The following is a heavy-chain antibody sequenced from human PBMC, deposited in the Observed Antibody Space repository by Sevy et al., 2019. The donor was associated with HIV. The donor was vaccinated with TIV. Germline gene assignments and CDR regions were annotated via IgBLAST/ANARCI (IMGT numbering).Heavy chain of an antibody. CDR1: GFTFSSYN. V-gene: IGHV3-21*01. Sequence: GGSLRLSCAASGFTFSSYNMNWVRQAPGKGLEWVSSISSSSSYIYYTDSLKGRFTISRDNAKNSLYLQMNSLTAEDXAVYYCARDYVVPTTIDYFYYGMDVWGQGTTVTVSS. D-gene: IGHD2-2*01. CDR3: ARDYVVPTTIDYFYYGMDV. CDR2: ISSSSSYI. J-gene: IGHJ6*02.